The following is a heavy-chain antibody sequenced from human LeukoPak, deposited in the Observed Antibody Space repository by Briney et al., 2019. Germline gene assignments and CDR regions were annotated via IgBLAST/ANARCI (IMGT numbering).Heavy chain of an antibody. J-gene: IGHJ3*02. D-gene: IGHD1-14*01. CDR3: ARTLADDHNRLGALDI. CDR1: GYTFSSHG. CDR2: IWYDGSYK. V-gene: IGHV3-33*01. Sequence: PGGSLRLSCAASGYTFSSHGLHWVRQAPDKGLEWVAIIWYDGSYKYYADSVQGRFTISRDNSRNTLYLQMNSLRAEDTAVYYCARTLADDHNRLGALDIWGQGTLVTVSS.